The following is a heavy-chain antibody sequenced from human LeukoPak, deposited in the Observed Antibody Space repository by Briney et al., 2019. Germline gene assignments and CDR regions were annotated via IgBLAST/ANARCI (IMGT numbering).Heavy chain of an antibody. CDR1: GGSISSYY. V-gene: IGHV4-59*08. CDR2: ISYSGST. Sequence: SESLSLTCTVSGGSISSYYWSWIRQPPGKGLEWIGYISYSGSTNYNPSLKSRVTISVDTSKNQFSLKLSSVTAADTAVYYCARDNYDILTGYRKQNWFDPWGQGTLVTVSS. D-gene: IGHD3-9*01. J-gene: IGHJ5*02. CDR3: ARDNYDILTGYRKQNWFDP.